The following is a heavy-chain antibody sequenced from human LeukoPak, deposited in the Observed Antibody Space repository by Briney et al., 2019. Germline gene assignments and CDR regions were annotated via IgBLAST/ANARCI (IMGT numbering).Heavy chain of an antibody. CDR1: GGSISSYY. Sequence: SETLSLTCTVSGGSISSYYWSWIRQPPGKGLEWIGYIYYSGSTNYNPSLKSRVTISVDTSKDQFSLKVSSVTAADTAVYYCARATWPLTAVFDYWGQGILATVSS. D-gene: IGHD5-24*01. V-gene: IGHV4-59*08. CDR3: ARATWPLTAVFDY. CDR2: IYYSGST. J-gene: IGHJ4*02.